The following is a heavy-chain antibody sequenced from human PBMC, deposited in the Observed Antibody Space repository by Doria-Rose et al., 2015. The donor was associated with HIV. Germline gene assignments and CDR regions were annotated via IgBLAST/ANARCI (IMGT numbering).Heavy chain of an antibody. CDR2: ISSDDES. J-gene: IGHJ4*02. Sequence: QVTLKESGPVLVKPTETLTLTCTVSGVSLSSPGMGVSWIRQPPGKALEWPANISSDDESSYKTSLKSRLTISRGTSKSQVVLTMTDMDPVDTATYYCARIKSSRWYHKYYFDFWGQGTLVIVSA. V-gene: IGHV2-26*01. CDR3: ARIKSSRWYHKYYFDF. CDR1: GVSLSSPGMG. D-gene: IGHD6-13*01.